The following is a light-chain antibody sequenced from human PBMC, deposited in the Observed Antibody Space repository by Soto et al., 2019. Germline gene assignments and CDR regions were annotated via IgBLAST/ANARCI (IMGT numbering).Light chain of an antibody. CDR1: QSVTSTH. CDR2: DAS. V-gene: IGKV3-20*01. J-gene: IGKJ1*01. CDR3: QQYDGSLWT. Sequence: EVALTQSPGTLSLSPGERATLSCRASQSVTSTHLAWYQQKPGQAPRLLIYDASTRATGIPDRFSGSGSGTDFTLTISRLEPEDFAVYCCQQYDGSLWTFGQGTKVDIK.